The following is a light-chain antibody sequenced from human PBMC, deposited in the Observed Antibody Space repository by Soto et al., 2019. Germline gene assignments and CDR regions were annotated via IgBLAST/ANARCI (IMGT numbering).Light chain of an antibody. V-gene: IGKV3-15*01. J-gene: IGKJ4*01. Sequence: EIVLTQSPATLSVSPGERVTLSCRASQSVDISLAWYQQKPGQAPRLLIYGTSTRATGVPARFSGSGSGTEFTLTTSSLQSEHFAVYYCQHYSNWPLTFGGGTKVDIK. CDR1: QSVDIS. CDR3: QHYSNWPLT. CDR2: GTS.